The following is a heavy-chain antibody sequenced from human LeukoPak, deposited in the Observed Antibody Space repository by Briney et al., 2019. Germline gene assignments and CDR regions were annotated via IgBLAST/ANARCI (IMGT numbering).Heavy chain of an antibody. D-gene: IGHD6-13*01. V-gene: IGHV4-59*08. J-gene: IGHJ6*02. CDR3: AGSSSGWYLDYYYYGLDV. CDR2: IYYSGNT. Sequence: SETLSLTCTVSGGSVSDYYWRWIRQPPGKGLEWIGYIYYSGNTNYNPSLKSRVTISLDTSENQFSLILSSVTAADTAVYYCAGSSSGWYLDYYYYGLDVWGQGTTVTVSS. CDR1: GGSVSDYY.